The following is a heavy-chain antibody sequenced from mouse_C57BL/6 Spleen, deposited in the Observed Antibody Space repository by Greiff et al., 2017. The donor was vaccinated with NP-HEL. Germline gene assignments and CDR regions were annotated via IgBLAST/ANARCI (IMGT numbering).Heavy chain of an antibody. Sequence: QVQLQQPGAELVKPGASVKMSCKASGYTFTSYWITWVKQRPGQGLEWIGDIYPGSGSTNYNEKFKSKAKLNVDPSPSTAYMQLSSLTSEDSAVYYCARGGRYAMDYWGQGTSVTVSS. V-gene: IGHV1-55*01. CDR1: GYTFTSYW. CDR3: ARGGRYAMDY. D-gene: IGHD3-3*01. J-gene: IGHJ4*01. CDR2: IYPGSGST.